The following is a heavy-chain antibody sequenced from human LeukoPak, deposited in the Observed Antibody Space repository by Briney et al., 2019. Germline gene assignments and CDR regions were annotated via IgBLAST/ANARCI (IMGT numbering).Heavy chain of an antibody. CDR2: MSCGGST. CDR1: GGSGTSDS. D-gene: IGHD5-18*01. CDR3: ARRTRSFSYTYAEAYYYSYMDV. V-gene: IGHV4-59*02. J-gene: IGHJ6*03. Sequence: SETLSLTCTVSGGSGTSDSWSWIRQPPGQGVEWIGYMSCGGSTSYNPSLKSRVTISVDPSKSQLSLKLRSVTAADTAVYYCARRTRSFSYTYAEAYYYSYMDVWGKGITVIVS.